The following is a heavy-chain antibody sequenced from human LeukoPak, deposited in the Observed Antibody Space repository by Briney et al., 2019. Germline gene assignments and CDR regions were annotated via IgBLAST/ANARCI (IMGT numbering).Heavy chain of an antibody. CDR2: FHYSGST. V-gene: IGHV4-39*01. D-gene: IGHD5-12*01. J-gene: IGHJ4*02. Sequence: SETLSLTCSVSGGSISSSSYYWGWIRQPPGKGLEWIGSFHYSGSTSYTPSLRNRVTISVDTSKNQFSLRLSSVTAADMAVYYCAKTISGYDWAFWGQGTLVTVSS. CDR3: AKTISGYDWAF. CDR1: GGSISSSSYY.